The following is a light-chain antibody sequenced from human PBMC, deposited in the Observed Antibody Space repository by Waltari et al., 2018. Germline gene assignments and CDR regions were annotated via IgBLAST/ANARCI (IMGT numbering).Light chain of an antibody. CDR2: EDN. V-gene: IGLV6-57*03. Sequence: NFMLTQPHSVSESPGKTVTISCTRSSGSIASNFVQWSQQRPGSAPTTVIYEDNQRPSGVPDRFSGSIDRSSNSASLTISGLKTEDEADYYCQSYDSSNHVVFGGGTKLTVL. CDR1: SGSIASNF. J-gene: IGLJ2*01. CDR3: QSYDSSNHVV.